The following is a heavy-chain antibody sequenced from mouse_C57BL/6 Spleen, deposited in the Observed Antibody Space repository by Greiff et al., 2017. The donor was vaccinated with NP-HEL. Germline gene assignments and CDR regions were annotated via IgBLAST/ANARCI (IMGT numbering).Heavy chain of an antibody. J-gene: IGHJ1*03. D-gene: IGHD1-1*01. V-gene: IGHV2-2*01. CDR3: ASLHYYGSSPRYFDV. CDR2: IWSGGST. Sequence: VKLVESGPGLVQPSQSLSITCTVSGFSLTSYGVHWVRQSPGKGLEWLGVIWSGGSTDYNAAFISRLSISKDNSKSHVFFKMNSLQADDTAIYYCASLHYYGSSPRYFDVWGTGTTVTVSS. CDR1: GFSLTSYG.